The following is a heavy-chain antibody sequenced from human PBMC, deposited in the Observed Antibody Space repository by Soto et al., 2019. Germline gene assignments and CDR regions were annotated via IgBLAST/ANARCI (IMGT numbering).Heavy chain of an antibody. J-gene: IGHJ4*02. V-gene: IGHV3-53*01. Sequence: EVQLVESGGGLIQPGGSLRLSCAASGFTVSSNYMSWVRQAPGKGLEWVSVIYSGGSTYYADSVKGRFTISRDNSKNTLYLQMNSLRAEDTAVYYCARGRYGSGGYSSDYWGQGTLVTVSS. CDR1: GFTVSSNY. CDR2: IYSGGST. D-gene: IGHD3-10*01. CDR3: ARGRYGSGGYSSDY.